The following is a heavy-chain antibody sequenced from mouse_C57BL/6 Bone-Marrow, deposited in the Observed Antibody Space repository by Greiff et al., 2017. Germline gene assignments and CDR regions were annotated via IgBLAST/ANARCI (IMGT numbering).Heavy chain of an antibody. CDR3: AKSPDGYPWYFDV. CDR2: IDPSDSYT. V-gene: IGHV1-50*01. CDR1: GYTFTSYW. Sequence: QVQLKQPGAELVKPGASVKLSCKASGYTFTSYWMQWVKQRPGQGLEWIGEIDPSDSYTNYNQKFKGKATLTVDTSSSTAYMQLSSLTSEDSAVYYCAKSPDGYPWYFDVWGTGTTGTVSS. J-gene: IGHJ1*03. D-gene: IGHD2-3*01.